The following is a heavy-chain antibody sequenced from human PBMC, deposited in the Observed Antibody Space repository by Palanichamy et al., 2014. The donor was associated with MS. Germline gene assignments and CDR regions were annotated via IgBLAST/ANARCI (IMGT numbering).Heavy chain of an antibody. D-gene: IGHD2-2*02. Sequence: EVQLVESGGGLVQPGGSLRLSRAASGFTFSSYSMNWVRQAPGKGLEWVSYISSSSSTIYYADSVKGRFTISRDNAKNSLYLQMNSLRDEDTAVYYCARVGCSSTSCYINYYYGMDVWGQGTTVTVSS. J-gene: IGHJ6*02. V-gene: IGHV3-48*02. CDR2: ISSSSSTI. CDR1: GFTFSSYS. CDR3: ARVGCSSTSCYINYYYGMDV.